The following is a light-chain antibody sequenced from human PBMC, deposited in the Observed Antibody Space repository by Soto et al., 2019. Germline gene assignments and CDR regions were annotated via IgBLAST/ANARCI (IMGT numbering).Light chain of an antibody. CDR2: WAS. CDR1: QTILYGSNNKNY. CDR3: HQYYSPPFA. J-gene: IGKJ3*01. V-gene: IGKV4-1*01. Sequence: IVMTQSPESLGVSLGERATINCKSNQTILYGSNNKNYLSWYQQKPGQPPKLLIYWASTRKYGVPERFSGSGSVTDFTLSITNLQAEDVAVYYCHQYYSPPFAFGPGTKVHL.